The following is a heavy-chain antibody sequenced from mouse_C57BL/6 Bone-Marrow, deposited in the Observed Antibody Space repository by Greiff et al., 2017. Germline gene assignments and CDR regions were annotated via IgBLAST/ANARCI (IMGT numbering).Heavy chain of an antibody. Sequence: EVMLVESGEGLVKPGGSLKLSCAASGFTFSSYAMSWVRQTPEKRLEWVATISSGGSYTYYPDSVKGRFTISRDNAKNTLYLQRSSLKSEDTAMYYCTRDYYGSSGPYYAMDYWGQGTSVTVSS. V-gene: IGHV5-6-4*01. CDR1: GFTFSSYA. CDR2: ISSGGSYT. D-gene: IGHD1-1*01. J-gene: IGHJ4*01. CDR3: TRDYYGSSGPYYAMDY.